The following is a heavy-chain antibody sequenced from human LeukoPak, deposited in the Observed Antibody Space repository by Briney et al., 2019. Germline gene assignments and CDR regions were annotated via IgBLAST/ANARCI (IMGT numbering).Heavy chain of an antibody. CDR3: ARDGEPRYWGSGYYYGMDV. D-gene: IGHD7-27*01. CDR1: GFTFSTYA. V-gene: IGHV3-23*01. J-gene: IGHJ6*02. Sequence: PGGSLRLSCAASGFTFSTYAMNWVRQAPGKRLEWVSSISGGAGGTYYADSVKGRFTISRDDSKNTLSLQMNSLRAGDTAVYFCARDGEPRYWGSGYYYGMDVWGQGTTVTVSS. CDR2: ISGGAGGT.